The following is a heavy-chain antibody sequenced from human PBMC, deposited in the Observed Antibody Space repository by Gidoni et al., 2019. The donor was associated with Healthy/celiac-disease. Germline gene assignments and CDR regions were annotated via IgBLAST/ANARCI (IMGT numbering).Heavy chain of an antibody. V-gene: IGHV4-39*01. D-gene: IGHD3-16*01. CDR1: GGSISSSSYY. CDR2: IYYSGST. CDR3: ARGGGSYYDY. J-gene: IGHJ4*02. Sequence: QLQLQESGPGLVNPSETLSLTCTVSGGSISSSSYYWGWIRQPPGKGREWIGSIYYSGSTYYNPSLKSRVTISVDTSKNQFSLKLSSVTAADTAVYDCARGGGSYYDYWGQGTLVTVSS.